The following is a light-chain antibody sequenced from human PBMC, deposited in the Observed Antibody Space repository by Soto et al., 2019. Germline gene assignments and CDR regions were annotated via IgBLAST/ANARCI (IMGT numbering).Light chain of an antibody. V-gene: IGLV2-14*01. Sequence: QSVLTQPAPVSGSPGQSITISCTGTSSDVGGYNYVSWYQQHPGKAPKLMIYDVSNRPSGVSNRFSGSKSGNTASLTISGLQAEDEADYYCSSYTSSSTLRVFGTGTKLTVL. CDR2: DVS. J-gene: IGLJ1*01. CDR1: SSDVGGYNY. CDR3: SSYTSSSTLRV.